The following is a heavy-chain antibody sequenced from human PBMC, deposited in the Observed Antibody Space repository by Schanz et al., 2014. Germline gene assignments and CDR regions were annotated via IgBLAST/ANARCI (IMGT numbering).Heavy chain of an antibody. CDR3: AKVAPAATYLDS. V-gene: IGHV3-23*01. J-gene: IGHJ4*02. Sequence: EVQLLESGGGLVQPGGSLRLSCAASGFTFSSYGMHWVRQAPGKGLEWVSDISDSGDSTHYADSVKGRFTISRDNAKNSLFLQMNSLSAEDTAVYYCAKVAPAATYLDSWGLGTLVTVSS. CDR2: ISDSGDST. CDR1: GFTFSSYG. D-gene: IGHD2-2*01.